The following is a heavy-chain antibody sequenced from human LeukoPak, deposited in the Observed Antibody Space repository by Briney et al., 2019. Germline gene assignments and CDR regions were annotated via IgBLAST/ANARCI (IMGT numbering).Heavy chain of an antibody. CDR3: ATTTPGYNYGNREYYFDY. CDR2: IIPILGIA. V-gene: IGHV1-69*04. Sequence: SVKVSCKASRYTLSCYGISWVRHAPGQGLEWMGRIIPILGIANYAQKFQGRVTITADKSTSTAYLVLSSLRSEDTAVYYCATTTPGYNYGNREYYFDYWGQGTLVTVSS. D-gene: IGHD5-18*01. J-gene: IGHJ4*02. CDR1: RYTLSCYG.